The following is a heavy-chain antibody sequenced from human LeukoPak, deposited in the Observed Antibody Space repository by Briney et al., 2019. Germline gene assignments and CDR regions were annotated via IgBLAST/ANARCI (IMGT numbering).Heavy chain of an antibody. CDR1: GGTFSSYA. CDR3: ARHGVAGIPY. CDR2: IIPIFGTA. V-gene: IGHV1-69*05. J-gene: IGHJ4*02. Sequence: SVKVSCKASGGTFSSYAISWVRQAPGQGLEWMGGIIPIFGTANYAQKFQGRVTMTRDTSTSTVYMELSSLRSEDTAVYYCARHGVAGIPYWGQGTLVTVSS. D-gene: IGHD6-19*01.